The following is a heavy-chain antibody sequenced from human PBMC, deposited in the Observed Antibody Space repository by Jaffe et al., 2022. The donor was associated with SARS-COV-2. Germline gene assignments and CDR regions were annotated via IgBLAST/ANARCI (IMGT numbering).Heavy chain of an antibody. J-gene: IGHJ4*02. CDR2: TYYRSKWYH. D-gene: IGHD3-22*01. Sequence: QVQLQQSGPGLVKPSQTLSLTCAISGDSVFSNTAGWNWIRQSPSRGLEWLGRTYYRSKWYHEYAVSVNSRITINPDTSKNQFSLQLNSVTPEDTAVYFCARDVSMRFDFWGQGTLVTVSS. CDR1: GDSVFSNTAG. V-gene: IGHV6-1*01. CDR3: ARDVSMRFDF.